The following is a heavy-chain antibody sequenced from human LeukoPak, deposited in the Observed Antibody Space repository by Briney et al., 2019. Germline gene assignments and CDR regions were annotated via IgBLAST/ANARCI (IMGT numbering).Heavy chain of an antibody. D-gene: IGHD6-13*01. CDR2: ISSSSSYI. CDR1: GFTFSSYS. CDR3: ASERPSSSWYDY. V-gene: IGHV3-21*01. Sequence: GGSLRLSCAASGFTFSSYSMNWVRQAPGKGLEWVSSISSSSSYIYYADSVKGRFTISRDNAKNSLYLQMNSLRAEDTAVYYCASERPSSSWYDYWGQGTLVTVSS. J-gene: IGHJ4*02.